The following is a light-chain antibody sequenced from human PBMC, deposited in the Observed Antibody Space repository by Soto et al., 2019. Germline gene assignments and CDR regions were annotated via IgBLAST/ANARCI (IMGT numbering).Light chain of an antibody. CDR2: EVT. Sequence: SVLTQPPSVSGSPGQSVTISCTGTSSDVGKYDRVSWYQQPPGTAPKLIIYEVTNRPSGVPARFSGSKSGNTASLTISGLQAEDEAEYYCSSYTSSSRYVFGTGTKVTVL. CDR3: SSYTSSSRYV. CDR1: SSDVGKYDR. J-gene: IGLJ1*01. V-gene: IGLV2-18*02.